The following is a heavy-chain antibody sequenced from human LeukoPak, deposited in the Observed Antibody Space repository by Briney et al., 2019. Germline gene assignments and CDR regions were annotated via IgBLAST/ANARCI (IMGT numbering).Heavy chain of an antibody. CDR2: INPSGRN. J-gene: IGHJ6*03. CDR3: ARGRQEVSMIVVVMTAVSYYLDV. D-gene: IGHD3-22*01. CDR1: GGSFSGYY. Sequence: SETLSLTCAVYGGSFSGYYWTWIRQAPGKGLEWTGEINPSGRNSYNPSLKSRLTISVDASKNTFSLNLRSLTAADTAVYYCARGRQEVSMIVVVMTAVSYYLDVWGKGTTVTVS. V-gene: IGHV4-34*01.